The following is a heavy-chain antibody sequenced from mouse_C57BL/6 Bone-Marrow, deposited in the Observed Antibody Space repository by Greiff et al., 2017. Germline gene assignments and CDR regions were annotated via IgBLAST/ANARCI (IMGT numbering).Heavy chain of an antibody. J-gene: IGHJ4*01. CDR1: GFTFSSYG. Sequence: EVQLVESGGDLVKPGGSLKLSCAASGFTFSSYGMSWVRQTPDKRLEWVATISSGGRYTYYPDSVKGRFTICRDNATNTLYLQMSSLKSEDTAMYYCARRIYYGYGGPFYAMDYWGQGTSVTVSS. V-gene: IGHV5-6*01. D-gene: IGHD2-2*01. CDR3: ARRIYYGYGGPFYAMDY. CDR2: ISSGGRYT.